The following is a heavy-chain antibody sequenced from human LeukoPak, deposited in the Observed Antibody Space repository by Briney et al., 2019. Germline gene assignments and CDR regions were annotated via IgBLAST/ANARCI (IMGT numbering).Heavy chain of an antibody. J-gene: IGHJ4*02. D-gene: IGHD1-26*01. CDR2: ITHSGNI. V-gene: IGHV4-34*01. CDR1: GGSFSGYY. Sequence: SETLSLTCAVYGGSFSGYYWSWLRQPPGKGLEWIGEITHSGNINYNPSLKSRVTISVDTSKKQFSLKVSSVTAADTAVYYCARGLDRLMGATGYWGQGTPVTVSS. CDR3: ARGLDRLMGATGY.